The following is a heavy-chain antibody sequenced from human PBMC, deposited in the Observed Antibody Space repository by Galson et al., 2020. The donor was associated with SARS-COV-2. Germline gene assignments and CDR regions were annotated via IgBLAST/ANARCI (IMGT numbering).Heavy chain of an antibody. Sequence: SQSLSATCTVSGDSISTTDYFRAWIRQPPRNGQEWIGSNYNSGTTYYNPSLKSRVAISLDKSKNQSTLKVTSMPAADTAVCYGAKAQWSRSLYYFYYWGQGSLVTVS. CDR3: AKAQWSRSLYYFYY. J-gene: IGHJ4*02. CDR1: GDSISTTDYF. D-gene: IGHD3-10*01. V-gene: IGHV4-39*06. CDR2: NYNSGTT.